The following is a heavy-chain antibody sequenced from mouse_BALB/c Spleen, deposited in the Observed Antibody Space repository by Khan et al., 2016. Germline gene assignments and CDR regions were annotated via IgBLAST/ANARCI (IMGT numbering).Heavy chain of an antibody. J-gene: IGHJ4*01. D-gene: IGHD2-1*01. CDR2: IHPSDSET. Sequence: QVQLQQPGAELVRPGASVKLSCKASGYSFTSYWMNWVKQRPGQGLEWIGMIHPSDSETRLNQKFKDKATLTVDKSSSTAYMQLSSPTAEDSAVDCCGREGAYGNYDAMDYWGQGTSVTVSS. CDR3: GREGAYGNYDAMDY. CDR1: GYSFTSYW. V-gene: IGHV1S82*01.